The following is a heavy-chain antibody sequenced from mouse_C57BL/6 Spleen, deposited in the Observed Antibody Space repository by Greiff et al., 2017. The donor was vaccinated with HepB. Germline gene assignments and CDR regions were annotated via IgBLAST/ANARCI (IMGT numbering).Heavy chain of an antibody. D-gene: IGHD3-2*02. J-gene: IGHJ3*01. Sequence: EVQLVESGGGLVKPGGSLKLSCAASGFTFSDYGMHWVRQAPEKGLEWVAYISSGSSTIYYADTVKGRFTISRDNAKNTLFLQMTSLRSEDTAMYYCARGRDSSVYPAWFAYWGQGTLVTVSA. CDR3: ARGRDSSVYPAWFAY. CDR1: GFTFSDYG. CDR2: ISSGSSTI. V-gene: IGHV5-17*01.